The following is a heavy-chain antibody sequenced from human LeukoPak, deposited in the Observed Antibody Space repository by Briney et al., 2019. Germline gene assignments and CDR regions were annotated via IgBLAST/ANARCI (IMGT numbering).Heavy chain of an antibody. CDR1: GLTFTSCW. V-gene: IGHV3-74*01. D-gene: IGHD6-19*01. CDR3: ARVASVSGTIFAF. J-gene: IGHJ4*02. Sequence: GGSLRLSCTASGLTFTSCWMHCVRQAPGKGLVWVSRINSDGSSTSYADSVKGRFTISRDNAKNTLYLQMNSLRAEDTAVYYCARVASVSGTIFAFWGQGTLVTVSS. CDR2: INSDGSST.